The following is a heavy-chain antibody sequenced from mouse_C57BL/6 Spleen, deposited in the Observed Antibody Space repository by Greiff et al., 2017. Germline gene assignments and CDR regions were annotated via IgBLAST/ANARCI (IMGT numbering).Heavy chain of an antibody. V-gene: IGHV1-15*01. CDR1: GYTFTDYE. CDR3: TRDWDD. D-gene: IGHD4-1*01. CDR2: IDPETGGT. J-gene: IGHJ2*01. Sequence: PVQQSGAELVRPGASVTLSCKASGYTFTDYEMHWVKQTPVHGLEWIGAIDPETGGTAYNQKFKGKAILTADKSSSTAYMELRSLTSEDSAVYYCTRDWDDWGQGTTLTVSS.